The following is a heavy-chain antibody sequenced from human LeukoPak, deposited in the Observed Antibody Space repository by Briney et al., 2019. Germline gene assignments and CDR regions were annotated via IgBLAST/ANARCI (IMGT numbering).Heavy chain of an antibody. Sequence: QSGGSLRLSCAASGFTFSSYGMHWVRQAPGKGLEWVAVISYDGSNKYYADSVKGRFTISRDNAKKSLYLQMHSLRAEDTTVYYCARDSHKFDSSGYYPDAFDIWGQGTMVTVSS. V-gene: IGHV3-30*03. CDR1: GFTFSSYG. D-gene: IGHD3-22*01. CDR2: ISYDGSNK. CDR3: ARDSHKFDSSGYYPDAFDI. J-gene: IGHJ3*02.